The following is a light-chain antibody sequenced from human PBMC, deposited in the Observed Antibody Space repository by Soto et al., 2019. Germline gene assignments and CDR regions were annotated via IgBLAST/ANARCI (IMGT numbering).Light chain of an antibody. CDR3: SPYTSRSTAV. Sequence: QSALTQPASVSGSPGQSITISCTGTSSDVGGYNYVSWYQQHPGKAPKLIIYNFLDRPSGVSSRFSGSKSGNTASLTISGLQAEDEAYYYCSPYTSRSTAVFGGGTQLTVL. V-gene: IGLV2-14*01. J-gene: IGLJ7*01. CDR1: SSDVGGYNY. CDR2: NFL.